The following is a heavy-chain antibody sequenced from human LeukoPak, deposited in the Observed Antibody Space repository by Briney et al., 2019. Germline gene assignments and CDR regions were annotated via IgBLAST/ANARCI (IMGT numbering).Heavy chain of an antibody. V-gene: IGHV3-30*18. Sequence: QTGGSLRLSCAASGFSFISYGMHWVRQAPGKGLEWVGVISDDGRNKKYADSVKGRSTISRDNSKDTLYLQMNSLRDEGTAVYYCAKRPSDYGDYVTYFDYWGQGTLVTVSS. CDR1: GFSFISYG. CDR2: ISDDGRNK. J-gene: IGHJ4*02. CDR3: AKRPSDYGDYVTYFDY. D-gene: IGHD4-17*01.